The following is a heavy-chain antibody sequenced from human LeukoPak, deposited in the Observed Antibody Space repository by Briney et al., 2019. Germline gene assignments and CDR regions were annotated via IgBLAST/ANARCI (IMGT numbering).Heavy chain of an antibody. CDR3: ARVRGSTDWYVDY. V-gene: IGHV3-33*08. Sequence: QTGRSLRLSCAASGFTFSSYGMHWVRQAPGKGLEWVAIIYSDESNKYYADSVRGRFTISRDISKNTLFLQMNSLSAEDTAVYYCARVRGSTDWYVDYWGQGALVTVSS. CDR2: IYSDESNK. CDR1: GFTFSSYG. J-gene: IGHJ4*02. D-gene: IGHD2-2*01.